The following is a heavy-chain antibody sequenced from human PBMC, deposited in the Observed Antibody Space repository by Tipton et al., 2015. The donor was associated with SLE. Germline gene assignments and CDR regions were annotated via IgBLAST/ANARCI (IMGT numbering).Heavy chain of an antibody. CDR2: ISYDGSNK. CDR1: GFAFSSYA. Sequence: SLRLSCAASGFAFSSYAMHWVRQAPGKGLEWVAVISYDGSNKYYADSVKGRFTTSRDNSKNTLYLQMNSLRAEDTAVYYCARDLLPGYYGMDVWGQGTTVTVSS. J-gene: IGHJ6*02. V-gene: IGHV3-30*04. CDR3: ARDLLPGYYGMDV. D-gene: IGHD1-26*01.